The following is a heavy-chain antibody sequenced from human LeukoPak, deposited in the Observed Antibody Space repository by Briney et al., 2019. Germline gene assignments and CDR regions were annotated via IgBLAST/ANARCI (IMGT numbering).Heavy chain of an antibody. CDR3: ARDAVVTAIRNWFDP. Sequence: SVKVSCKASGGTFSSYAISWVRQAPGQGLEWMGGIIPIFGTANHAQKFQGRVTITADESTSTVYMELSSLRSEDTAVYYCARDAVVTAIRNWFDPWGQGTLVTVSS. CDR2: IIPIFGTA. V-gene: IGHV1-69*13. D-gene: IGHD2-21*02. J-gene: IGHJ5*02. CDR1: GGTFSSYA.